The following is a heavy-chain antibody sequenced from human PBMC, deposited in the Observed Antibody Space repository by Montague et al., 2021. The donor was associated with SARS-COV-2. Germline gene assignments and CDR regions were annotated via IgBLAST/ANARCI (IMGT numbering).Heavy chain of an antibody. CDR3: TREGYQVLWSDYYYYGMDG. V-gene: IGHV4-39*07. J-gene: IGHJ6*02. D-gene: IGHD2-2*01. CDR2: INHSGST. Sequence: SETLSLTCTVSGGSISSSNYYWGWIRQPPGKGLEWIGEINHSGSTNYNPSLKSRVTISVDTSKNQFSLKLSSVTAADTAVYYCTREGYQVLWSDYYYYGMDGWGQGTTVTVSS. CDR1: GGSISSSNYY.